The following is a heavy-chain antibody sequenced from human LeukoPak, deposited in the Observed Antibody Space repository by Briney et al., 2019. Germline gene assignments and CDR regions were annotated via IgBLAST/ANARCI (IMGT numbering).Heavy chain of an antibody. D-gene: IGHD2-2*01. J-gene: IGHJ4*02. V-gene: IGHV3-74*01. CDR3: ARICSTTDCLISA. CDR2: INSDGSYT. Sequence: QPGGSLRLSCAASGFTFSRYWMHWVRQAPGKGLVWVSRINSDGSYTSYADFVKGRLTISRDNAKNTVYLQMSSLRAEDTAVYYCARICSTTDCLISAWDQGTLVTVSS. CDR1: GFTFSRYW.